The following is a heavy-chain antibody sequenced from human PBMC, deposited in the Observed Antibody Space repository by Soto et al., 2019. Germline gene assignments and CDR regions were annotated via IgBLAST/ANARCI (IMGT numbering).Heavy chain of an antibody. D-gene: IGHD4-17*01. V-gene: IGHV2-5*02. CDR1: GFSLSTSGVG. CDR3: AHTTKGCYGDYEDWFDP. Sequence: QITLKESGPTLVKPTQTLTLTCTFSGFSLSTSGVGVGWIRQPPGKALEWVALIYWDDDKRYSPSLKSRLTITKDTPKNQVVLTMTNMDPVDTATYYCAHTTKGCYGDYEDWFDPWGQGTLVTVSS. J-gene: IGHJ5*02. CDR2: IYWDDDK.